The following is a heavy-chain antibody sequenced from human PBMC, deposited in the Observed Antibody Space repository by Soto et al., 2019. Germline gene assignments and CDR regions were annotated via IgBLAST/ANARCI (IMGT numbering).Heavy chain of an antibody. CDR1: GFIFGDFY. CDR2: ISTSSSYT. CDR3: ARDRDTYGHGFFDS. V-gene: IGHV3-11*05. D-gene: IGHD5-18*01. J-gene: IGHJ4*02. Sequence: QVQLVESGGGLVKPGGSLRLSCAASGFIFGDFYMTWIRQAPGKGLEWVSEISTSSSYTNYADSVKGRFTVSRENANNTLYLEMNSLRAEDTAGYFCARDRDTYGHGFFDSWGQGALVTVSS.